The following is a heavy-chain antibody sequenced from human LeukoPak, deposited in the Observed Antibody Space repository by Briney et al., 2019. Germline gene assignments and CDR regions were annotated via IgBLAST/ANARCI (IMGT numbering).Heavy chain of an antibody. CDR2: ISGSGGST. V-gene: IGHV3-23*01. CDR3: AREDRGAYSSGWYGGWFDP. CDR1: GFTFSSYA. J-gene: IGHJ5*02. Sequence: PGGSLRLSCAASGFTFSSYAMSWVRQAPGKGLEWVSAISGSGGSTYYADSVKGRFTISRDNSKNTLYLQMNSLRAEDTAVYYCAREDRGAYSSGWYGGWFDPWGQGTLVTVSS. D-gene: IGHD6-19*01.